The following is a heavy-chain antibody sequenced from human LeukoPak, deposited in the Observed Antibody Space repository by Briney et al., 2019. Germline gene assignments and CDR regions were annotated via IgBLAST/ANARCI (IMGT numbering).Heavy chain of an antibody. CDR3: AKDILNDYSNYYFNY. Sequence: GGSLRLSCAASGFTFSSYSMNWVRQAPGKGLEWVSSISSSSSYIYYADSVKGRFTISRDNAKNSLYLQMNSLRAEDTAVYFCAKDILNDYSNYYFNYWGQGTLVTVSS. CDR2: ISSSSSYI. V-gene: IGHV3-21*04. J-gene: IGHJ4*02. D-gene: IGHD4-11*01. CDR1: GFTFSSYS.